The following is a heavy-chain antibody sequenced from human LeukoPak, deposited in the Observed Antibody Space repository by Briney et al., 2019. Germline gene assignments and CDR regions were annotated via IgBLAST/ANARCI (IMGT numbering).Heavy chain of an antibody. Sequence: PGGFLRLSYAASTFTFSSHAMSWVRQAPGKGLEWVSSISDSGGSTYYADSVKGRFTISRDNSKNTLYLQMNSLRAEDTAVYYCAKVDVVITTAIGVSFDFWGQGTLVTVSS. J-gene: IGHJ4*02. CDR3: AKVDVVITTAIGVSFDF. CDR1: TFTFSSHA. CDR2: ISDSGGST. V-gene: IGHV3-23*01. D-gene: IGHD2-2*01.